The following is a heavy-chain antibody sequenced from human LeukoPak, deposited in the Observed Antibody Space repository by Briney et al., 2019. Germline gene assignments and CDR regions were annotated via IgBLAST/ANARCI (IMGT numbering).Heavy chain of an antibody. CDR2: INHSGST. CDR3: ARGGYGAHMG. J-gene: IGHJ4*02. D-gene: IGHD4-17*01. CDR1: GGSFSGYY. V-gene: IGHV4-34*01. Sequence: SETLSLTCAVYGGSFSGYYWSWIRQPPGKGLEWIGEINHSGSTNYNPSLKSRVTISVDTSKNQFSLKLSSVTAADTAVYYCARGGYGAHMGWGQGTLVTVSS.